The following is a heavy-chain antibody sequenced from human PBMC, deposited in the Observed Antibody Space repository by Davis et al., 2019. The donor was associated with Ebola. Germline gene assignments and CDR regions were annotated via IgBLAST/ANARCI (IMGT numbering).Heavy chain of an antibody. CDR1: GFTFSSYG. J-gene: IGHJ6*04. Sequence: HTGGSLRLSCATSGFTFSSYGMHWVRQAPGKGLVWVSRINGDETITAYADSVKGRFAISRDNAKNSLYLQMNSLRAEDTAVYYCAREFMHPYCSSTSCYYGDGMDVWGKGTTVTVSS. CDR3: AREFMHPYCSSTSCYYGDGMDV. D-gene: IGHD2-2*01. V-gene: IGHV3-74*01. CDR2: INGDETIT.